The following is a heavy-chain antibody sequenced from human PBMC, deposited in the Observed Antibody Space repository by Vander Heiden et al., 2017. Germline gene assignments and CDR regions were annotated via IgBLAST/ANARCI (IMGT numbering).Heavy chain of an antibody. CDR2: TYYRSKWQN. CDR1: GASVSSNSAA. Sequence: QVQLQQSGPGLVKPSQTLSLTCAIPGASVSSNSAAWNWIRQSPSRGLEWLGRTYYRSKWQNDYAVSVKSRITINPDTSKNQFSLQLNSVTPDDTAVYYCTRDSYNSGKDDGFDIWGQGTMVTVSS. J-gene: IGHJ3*02. V-gene: IGHV6-1*01. CDR3: TRDSYNSGKDDGFDI. D-gene: IGHD6-19*01.